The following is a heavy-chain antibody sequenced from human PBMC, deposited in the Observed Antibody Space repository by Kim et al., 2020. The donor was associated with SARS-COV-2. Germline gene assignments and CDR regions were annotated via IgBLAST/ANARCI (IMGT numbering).Heavy chain of an antibody. CDR2: IKQDGSEK. CDR1: GFTFSSYW. D-gene: IGHD4-17*01. V-gene: IGHV3-7*01. J-gene: IGHJ4*02. Sequence: GGSLRLSCAASGFTFSSYWMSWVRQAPGKGLEWVANIKQDGSEKYYVDSVKGRFTISRDNAKNSLYLQMNSLSAEDTAVYYCAKTSRDYGDYVHYYWGQGNLVTVSS. CDR3: AKTSRDYGDYVHYY.